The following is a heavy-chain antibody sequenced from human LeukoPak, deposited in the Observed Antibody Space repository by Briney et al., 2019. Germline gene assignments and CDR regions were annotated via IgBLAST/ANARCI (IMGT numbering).Heavy chain of an antibody. CDR2: IYSGGST. CDR3: ARDDSSGYYSGAFDI. Sequence: GGSLRLSCAASGFTVSSNYMSWVRQAPGKGLEWVSVIYSGGSTYYADSVKGRFTISRHNPKNTLYLQMNSLRAEDTAVYYCARDDSSGYYSGAFDIWGQGTMVTVSS. V-gene: IGHV3-53*04. D-gene: IGHD3-22*01. CDR1: GFTVSSNY. J-gene: IGHJ3*02.